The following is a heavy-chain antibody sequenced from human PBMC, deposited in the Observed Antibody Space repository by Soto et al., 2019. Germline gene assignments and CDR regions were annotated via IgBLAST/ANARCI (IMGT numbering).Heavy chain of an antibody. V-gene: IGHV4-30-2*01. CDR2: IYHSGST. CDR3: ARGPPFH. CDR1: GGSISRGGYS. J-gene: IGHJ4*02. Sequence: PSETLSLTCGVSGGSISRGGYSWSWIRQPPGKGLEWIGYIYHSGSTYYNPSLKDRVTISVDRSKNQFSLKLNSVTAADTAVYYCARGPPFHRGQGTPVTVSS.